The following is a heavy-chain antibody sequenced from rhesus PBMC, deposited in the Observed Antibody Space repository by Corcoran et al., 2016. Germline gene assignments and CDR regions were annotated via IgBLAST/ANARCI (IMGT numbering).Heavy chain of an antibody. Sequence: QVQLQESGPGLVKPSETLSLTCAVSGGSISDDYYWSWIRQPPGKGLEWIGYIYGGSGSTSYNPSLKSRGIISIDTSKNQFSLKVNSVTAADTAVYYCARSLRYYSGSYYPDFDYWGQGVLVTVSS. CDR1: GGSISDDYY. CDR2: IYGGSGST. CDR3: ARSLRYYSGSYYPDFDY. J-gene: IGHJ4*01. D-gene: IGHD3-16*01. V-gene: IGHV4S7*01.